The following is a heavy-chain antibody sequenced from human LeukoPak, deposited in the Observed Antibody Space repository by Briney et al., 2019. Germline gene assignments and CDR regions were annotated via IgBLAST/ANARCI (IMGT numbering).Heavy chain of an antibody. CDR2: IYHSGNT. V-gene: IGHV4-31*03. D-gene: IGHD5-12*01. Sequence: PSQTLSLTCTVSGGSISSADYYWSWIRHHPGKGLEWIGYIYHSGNTYYNPSLKSRLTILVDTSKNQFSLKLSSVTAADTAVYYCARDRRYSGYDSDAFDIWGQGTMVTVSS. CDR1: GGSISSADYY. CDR3: ARDRRYSGYDSDAFDI. J-gene: IGHJ3*02.